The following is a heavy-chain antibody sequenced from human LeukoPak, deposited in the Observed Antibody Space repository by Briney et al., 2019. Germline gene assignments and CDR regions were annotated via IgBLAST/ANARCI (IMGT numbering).Heavy chain of an antibody. CDR2: IYHSGST. CDR1: GGSISSGGYS. J-gene: IGHJ4*02. D-gene: IGHD6-13*01. CDR3: ARERYSTPPDY. V-gene: IGHV4-30-2*05. Sequence: PSQTLSLTCAVSGGSISSGGYSWSWIRQPPGKGLEWIGYIYHSGSTYYNPSLKSRVTISVDTSKNQFSLKLSSVTAADTAVYYCARERYSTPPDYWGQGTLVTVSS.